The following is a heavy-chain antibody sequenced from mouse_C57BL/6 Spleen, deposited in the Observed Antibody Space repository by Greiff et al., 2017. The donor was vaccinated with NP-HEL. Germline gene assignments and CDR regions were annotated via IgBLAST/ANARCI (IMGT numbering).Heavy chain of an antibody. CDR1: GYTFTTYP. Sequence: QVQLQQSGAELVKPGASVKMSCKASGYTFTTYPIEWMKQNHGKSLEWIGNFHPYNDDTKYNEKFKGKTTLTVEKSSSTVYLELSRLTSDDSAVYYCAIPYYGSSYGYFDVWGTGTTVTVSS. V-gene: IGHV1-47*01. CDR2: FHPYNDDT. CDR3: AIPYYGSSYGYFDV. D-gene: IGHD1-1*01. J-gene: IGHJ1*03.